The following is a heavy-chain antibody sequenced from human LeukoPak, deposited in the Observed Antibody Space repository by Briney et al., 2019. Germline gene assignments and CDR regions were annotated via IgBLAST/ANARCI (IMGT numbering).Heavy chain of an antibody. Sequence: GASVKVSCKASGYTFTSYYMHWVRQATGQGLEWMGWMNPNSGNTGYAQKFQGRVTMTRNTSISTAYMELSSLRSEDTAVYYCAQGYCSSTSCPIPYYYYGMDVWGQGTTVTVSS. CDR1: GYTFTSYY. CDR2: MNPNSGNT. V-gene: IGHV1-8*02. J-gene: IGHJ6*02. D-gene: IGHD2-2*01. CDR3: AQGYCSSTSCPIPYYYYGMDV.